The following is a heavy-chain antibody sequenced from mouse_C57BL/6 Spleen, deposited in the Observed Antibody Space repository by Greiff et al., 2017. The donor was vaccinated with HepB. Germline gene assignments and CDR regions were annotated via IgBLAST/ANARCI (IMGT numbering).Heavy chain of an antibody. CDR1: GYSITSDY. V-gene: IGHV3-8*01. CDR3: ARSYGNHGYAMDY. D-gene: IGHD2-1*01. Sequence: EVKLMESGPGLAKPSQTLSLTCSVTGYSITSDYWNWIRKFPGNKLEYMGYISYSGSTYYNPSLKSRISITRDTSKNQYYLQLNSVTTEDTATYYCARSYGNHGYAMDYWGQGTSVTVAS. CDR2: ISYSGST. J-gene: IGHJ4*01.